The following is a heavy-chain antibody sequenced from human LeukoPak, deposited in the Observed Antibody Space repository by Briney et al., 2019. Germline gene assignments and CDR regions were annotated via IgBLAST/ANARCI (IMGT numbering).Heavy chain of an antibody. D-gene: IGHD5-18*01. Sequence: TASETLSLTCAVYGGSFSGYYWSWIRQPPGKGLEWIREINHSGSTNYNPSLKSRVTISVDTSKNQFSLKLSSVTAADTAVYYCARRPIRGYSYGLHYFDYWGQGTLVTVSS. CDR3: ARRPIRGYSYGLHYFDY. CDR2: INHSGST. J-gene: IGHJ4*02. V-gene: IGHV4-34*01. CDR1: GGSFSGYY.